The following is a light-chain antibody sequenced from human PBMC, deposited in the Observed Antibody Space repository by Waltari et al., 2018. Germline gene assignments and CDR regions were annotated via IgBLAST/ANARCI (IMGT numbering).Light chain of an antibody. CDR1: QDISTS. CDR2: HSS. J-gene: IGKJ1*01. Sequence: EIHMTQSPSSVSASVGDRVSISCRASQDISTSLAWYQQKSGKAPSLLIYHSSTLQSGFPSRFSGAGTGTDFTLTINNLHPEDFATYFCQQGDTSPPTFGPGTKVELK. V-gene: IGKV1-12*01. CDR3: QQGDTSPPT.